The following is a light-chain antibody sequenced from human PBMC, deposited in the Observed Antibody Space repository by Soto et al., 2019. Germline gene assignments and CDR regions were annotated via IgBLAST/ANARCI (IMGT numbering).Light chain of an antibody. Sequence: QSALTQPASVSGSPGQSITISCTGTSRDVGAYDYVSWYQQHPDKAPKLIIYVVSNRPSGVSNRFSGSKSGNTASLTISGLQAEDEADYYCSLYTSSDTPYVFGTGTKLTVL. CDR2: VVS. CDR3: SLYTSSDTPYV. V-gene: IGLV2-14*01. CDR1: SRDVGAYDY. J-gene: IGLJ1*01.